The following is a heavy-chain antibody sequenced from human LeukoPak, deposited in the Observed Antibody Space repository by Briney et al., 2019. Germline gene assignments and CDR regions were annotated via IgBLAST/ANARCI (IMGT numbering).Heavy chain of an antibody. CDR1: GFTFSSYD. V-gene: IGHV3-13*01. CDR3: AGASGFWSGYYDV. D-gene: IGHD3-3*01. CDR2: IGTAGDT. J-gene: IGHJ6*02. Sequence: GGSLRLSCAASGFTFSSYDMHWVRKAPGKGLEWVSTIGTAGDTYYPGSASGRFTISKENAKNSLYLQMNRLRAGDTAVYYCAGASGFWSGYYDVWGQRTTVTLSS.